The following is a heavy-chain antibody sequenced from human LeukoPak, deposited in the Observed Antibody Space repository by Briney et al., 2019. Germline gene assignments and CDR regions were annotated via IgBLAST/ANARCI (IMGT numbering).Heavy chain of an antibody. CDR1: GFTFSSYA. D-gene: IGHD3-10*01. CDR2: ISGSGGST. Sequence: PGGSLRLSCAASGFTFSSYAMSWVRQAPGKGLEWVSAISGSGGSTYYADSVKGRFTISRDNSKNTLYLQMNSLRAEDTAVYYCARGTKYYYGSGSPNGDYYYYYGMDVWGQGTTVTVSS. CDR3: ARGTKYYYGSGSPNGDYYYYYGMDV. V-gene: IGHV3-23*01. J-gene: IGHJ6*02.